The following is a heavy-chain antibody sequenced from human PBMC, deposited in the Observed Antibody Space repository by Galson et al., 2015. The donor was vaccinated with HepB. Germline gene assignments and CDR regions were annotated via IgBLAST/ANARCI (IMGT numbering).Heavy chain of an antibody. CDR3: ARNWFDP. V-gene: IGHV3-64*01. CDR1: GFTFSSYA. J-gene: IGHJ5*02. Sequence: SLRLSCAASGFTFSSYAMHWVRQAPGRGLEYVSAISSNEGSTYYANSVKGRFTISRDNSKNTLYLQMGSLRAEDMAVYYCARNWFDPWGQGTLVTVSS. CDR2: ISSNEGST.